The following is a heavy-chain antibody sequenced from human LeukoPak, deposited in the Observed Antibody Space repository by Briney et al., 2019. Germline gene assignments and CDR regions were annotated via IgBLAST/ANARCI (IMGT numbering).Heavy chain of an antibody. Sequence: GGSLRLSCAASGFTFSSYAMSWVRQAPGKGLEWVSAISGSGGSTYYADSVKGRFTISRDNSKNTLYLRMNSLRAKDTAVYYCAKVSGRLTTIAAEYFQHWGQGTLVTVSS. D-gene: IGHD4/OR15-4a*01. CDR1: GFTFSSYA. CDR3: AKVSGRLTTIAAEYFQH. CDR2: ISGSGGST. V-gene: IGHV3-23*01. J-gene: IGHJ1*01.